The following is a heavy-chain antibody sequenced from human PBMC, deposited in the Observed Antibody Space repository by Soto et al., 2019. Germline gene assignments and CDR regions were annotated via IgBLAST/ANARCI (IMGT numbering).Heavy chain of an antibody. D-gene: IGHD3-9*01. Sequence: QVTLKESGPVLVKPTETLTLTCTVSGFSLSNARMGVSWIRQPPGKALEWLAHIFSNDEKSYSTSLKSRLTISKDTPKSQVVLTMTNMDPVDTATYYCARIRPQPIYDILTGYYSYYFDYCGQGTLVTVSS. CDR2: IFSNDEK. CDR3: ARIRPQPIYDILTGYYSYYFDY. CDR1: GFSLSNARMG. J-gene: IGHJ4*02. V-gene: IGHV2-26*01.